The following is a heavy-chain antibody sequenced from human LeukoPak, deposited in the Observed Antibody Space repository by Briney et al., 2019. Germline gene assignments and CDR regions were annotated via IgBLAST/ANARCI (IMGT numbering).Heavy chain of an antibody. J-gene: IGHJ3*02. V-gene: IGHV3-30-3*01. Sequence: GGALRLSCAASGVTFSSYAMHWVRQAPGKVLEWVAVISYDGSNKYYADSVKGRFTISRDNSKNTLYLQMNSLRAEDTAVYYCAREYSSSSGDAFDIWGQGPMVTVSS. CDR1: GVTFSSYA. CDR2: ISYDGSNK. D-gene: IGHD6-6*01. CDR3: AREYSSSSGDAFDI.